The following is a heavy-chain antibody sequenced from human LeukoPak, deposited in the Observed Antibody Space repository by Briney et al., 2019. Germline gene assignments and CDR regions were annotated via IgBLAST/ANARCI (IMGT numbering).Heavy chain of an antibody. V-gene: IGHV3-21*01. J-gene: IGHJ5*02. Sequence: GGSLRLSCAASGFTFSSYSMNWVRQAPGKGMEWVSSISSSSSYIYYADSVKGRFTISRDNAKNSLYLQMNSLRAEDTAVYYCARDTGGPNWFDPWGQGTLVTVSS. CDR2: ISSSSSYI. CDR3: ARDTGGPNWFDP. CDR1: GFTFSSYS. D-gene: IGHD2-8*02.